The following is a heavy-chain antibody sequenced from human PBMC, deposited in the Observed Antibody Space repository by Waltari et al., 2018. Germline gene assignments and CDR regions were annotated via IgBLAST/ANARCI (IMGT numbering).Heavy chain of an antibody. CDR2: ISSSSSYI. V-gene: IGHV3-21*01. J-gene: IGHJ3*02. CDR3: ARDRTAAGYDAFDI. Sequence: EVQLVESGGGLVKPGGSLRLSCAASGFTFSRYSLNWVRQAPGKGLGWVSSISSSSSYIYYADSVKGRFTISRDNAKNSLYLQMNSLRAEDTAVYYCARDRTAAGYDAFDIWGQGTMVTVSS. D-gene: IGHD6-13*01. CDR1: GFTFSRYS.